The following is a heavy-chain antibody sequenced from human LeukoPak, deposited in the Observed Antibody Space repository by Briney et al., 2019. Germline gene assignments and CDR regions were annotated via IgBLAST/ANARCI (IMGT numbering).Heavy chain of an antibody. J-gene: IGHJ4*02. CDR2: IYYSGST. V-gene: IGHV4-59*12. Sequence: SETLSLTCTVSGGSISSYYWSWIRQRPGKGLEWGGYIYYSGSTNYNPSLKSRLTISVDTSKNQFSLQLNSVTPEDPAVYYCARDLDSSGYTPNYWGQGTLVTVSS. D-gene: IGHD3-22*01. CDR1: GGSISSYY. CDR3: ARDLDSSGYTPNY.